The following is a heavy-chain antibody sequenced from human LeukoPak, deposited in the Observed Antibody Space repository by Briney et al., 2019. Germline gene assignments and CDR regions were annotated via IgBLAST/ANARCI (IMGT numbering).Heavy chain of an antibody. J-gene: IGHJ4*02. Sequence: DSVKVSCKASGYTFSGTGWYLYWLRQAPCQGLECMGWIHPNNGDTAYAQKFEGRVAMTRDTSISTAYMELRRLRPDDTAVYFCARDGPAQMVDLDYWGQGTLVTVSS. D-gene: IGHD3-10*01. CDR1: GYTFSGTGWY. V-gene: IGHV1-2*02. CDR2: IHPNNGDT. CDR3: ARDGPAQMVDLDY.